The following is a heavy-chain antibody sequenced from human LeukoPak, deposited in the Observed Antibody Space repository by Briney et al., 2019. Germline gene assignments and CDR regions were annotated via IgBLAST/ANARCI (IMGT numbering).Heavy chain of an antibody. D-gene: IGHD3-16*01. Sequence: PGGSLRLSCAASGFTFDDYTMHWVRHAPGKGLEWVSLISWDGGSTYYADSVKGRFTISRDNSKNSLYLQMNSLRTEDSALYYCAKDIARGLTRWGSYSRFQHWGQGTLVTVSS. CDR2: ISWDGGST. J-gene: IGHJ1*01. CDR1: GFTFDDYT. CDR3: AKDIARGLTRWGSYSRFQH. V-gene: IGHV3-43*01.